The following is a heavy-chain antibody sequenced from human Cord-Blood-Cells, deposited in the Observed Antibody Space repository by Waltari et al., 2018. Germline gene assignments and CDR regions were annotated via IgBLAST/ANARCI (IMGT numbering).Heavy chain of an antibody. CDR3: AREGGSSSSDYYYYMDV. Sequence: QVRLVQSGAEVKKPGSSVKVSCKASGGTFSSYAISWVRPAPGQGLEWMGGIIPIFGTANYAQKFQGRVTITADESTSTAYMELSSLRSEDTAVYYCAREGGSSSSDYYYYMDVWGKGTTVTVSS. CDR2: IIPIFGTA. V-gene: IGHV1-69*01. D-gene: IGHD6-6*01. CDR1: GGTFSSYA. J-gene: IGHJ6*03.